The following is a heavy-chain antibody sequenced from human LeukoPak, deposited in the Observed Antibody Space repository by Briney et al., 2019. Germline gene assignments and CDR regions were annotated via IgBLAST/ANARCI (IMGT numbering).Heavy chain of an antibody. V-gene: IGHV3-21*01. CDR2: ISSSSSYI. J-gene: IGHJ3*02. Sequence: GGSLRLSCAASGFTFSSYSMNWVRQAPGKGLEWVSSISSSSSYIYYAASVKGRFTISRDNAKNSLYLQMNSLRAEDTAVYYCARVNFCSSTSCYYAFDIWGQGTMVTVSS. CDR3: ARVNFCSSTSCYYAFDI. CDR1: GFTFSSYS. D-gene: IGHD2-2*01.